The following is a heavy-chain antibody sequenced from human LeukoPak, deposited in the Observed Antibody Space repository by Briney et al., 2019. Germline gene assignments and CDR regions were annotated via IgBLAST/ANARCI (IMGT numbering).Heavy chain of an antibody. CDR1: GFTVSSNY. CDR3: ARTLTYSSSWTFDP. CDR2: IYSGGST. Sequence: GGSLRLSCAASGFTVSSNYMSWVRQAPGKGLEWVSVIYSGGSTYYADSVKGRFTISRDNSKNTLYLQMNSLRAEDTAVYYCARTLTYSSSWTFDPWGQGTLVTVSS. D-gene: IGHD6-13*01. J-gene: IGHJ5*02. V-gene: IGHV3-53*01.